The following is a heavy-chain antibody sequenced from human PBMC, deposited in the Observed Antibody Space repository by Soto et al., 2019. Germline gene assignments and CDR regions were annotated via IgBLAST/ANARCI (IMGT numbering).Heavy chain of an antibody. Sequence: GGSLRLSCAASGFTFSDYYMSWIRQAPGKGLEWVSYISSSGSTIYYADSVKGRFTISRDNAKNSLYLQMNSLRAEDTAVYYCAGNHYDFWSGPSRPFDYWGQGTLVTVSS. CDR2: ISSSGSTI. V-gene: IGHV3-11*01. CDR3: AGNHYDFWSGPSRPFDY. J-gene: IGHJ4*02. CDR1: GFTFSDYY. D-gene: IGHD3-3*01.